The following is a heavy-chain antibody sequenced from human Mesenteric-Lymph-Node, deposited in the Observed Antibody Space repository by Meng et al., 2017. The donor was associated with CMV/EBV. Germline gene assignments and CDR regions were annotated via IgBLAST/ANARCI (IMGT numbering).Heavy chain of an antibody. V-gene: IGHV3-43*01. Sequence: GESLKISCAASGFSFDDYTMHWVRQGPGKGLEWVSLITWDGGRKYYADSVKGRFTISRDNARNSLYLQMNSLRAEDTAVYYCVLFGGYDWGYYFDYWGQGALVTVSS. D-gene: IGHD5-12*01. CDR1: GFSFDDYT. CDR2: ITWDGGRK. CDR3: VLFGGYDWGYYFDY. J-gene: IGHJ4*02.